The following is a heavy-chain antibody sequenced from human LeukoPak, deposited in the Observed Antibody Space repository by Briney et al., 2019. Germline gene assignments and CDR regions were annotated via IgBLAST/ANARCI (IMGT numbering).Heavy chain of an antibody. CDR1: GYTFTNYY. Sequence: GASVKVSCKASGYTFTNYYIHWVRQAPGQGLEWMGIINPSGGSTNYGQKFQGRVTMTRDTSTSTVYMELSSLTSEDTAVYYCARSIGLDDYWGQGTLVTVSS. D-gene: IGHD6-19*01. CDR2: INPSGGST. CDR3: ARSIGLDDY. J-gene: IGHJ4*02. V-gene: IGHV1-46*01.